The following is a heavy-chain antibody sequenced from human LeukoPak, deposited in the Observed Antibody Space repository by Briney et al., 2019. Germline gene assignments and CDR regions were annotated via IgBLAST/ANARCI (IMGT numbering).Heavy chain of an antibody. CDR3: AREGPTPYYDFWSGYYDHFYYGMDV. J-gene: IGHJ6*02. Sequence: GGSLRLSCAASGFTFSSYSMNWVRQAPGHGLEWVSSISSSSSYIYYSDSVKGRFTISRDNAKNSLYLQMNSLRAEDTAVYYCAREGPTPYYDFWSGYYDHFYYGMDVWGQGTTVTVSS. D-gene: IGHD3-3*01. V-gene: IGHV3-21*01. CDR2: ISSSSSYI. CDR1: GFTFSSYS.